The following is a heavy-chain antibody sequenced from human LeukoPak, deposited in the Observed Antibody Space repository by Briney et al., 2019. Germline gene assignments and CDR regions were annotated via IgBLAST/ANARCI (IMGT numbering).Heavy chain of an antibody. D-gene: IGHD6-25*01. Sequence: GASVKVSCKPSGYTFTGYCMHWVRQAPGQGLEWMGWINPNSGGTNYAQKLQGRVTMTRDTSISTAYMELSRLRSDDTAVYYCARWRAAAKIFDYWGQGTLVTVSS. CDR3: ARWRAAAKIFDY. J-gene: IGHJ4*02. V-gene: IGHV1-2*02. CDR1: GYTFTGYC. CDR2: INPNSGGT.